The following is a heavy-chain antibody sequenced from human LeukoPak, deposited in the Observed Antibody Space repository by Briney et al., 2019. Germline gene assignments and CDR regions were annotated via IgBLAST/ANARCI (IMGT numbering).Heavy chain of an antibody. D-gene: IGHD5-18*01. CDR2: MYYSGGT. J-gene: IGHJ4*02. CDR1: GGSISSSNYY. Sequence: SETLSLTCTVSGGSISSSNYYWGWIRQPPGKGLEYIASMYYSGGTYYNPSLKSRVTISVDTSKNQCSLRLSSVTAADTAVYYCARQWGYSYGHFDNWGQGTLVTVSS. V-gene: IGHV4-39*01. CDR3: ARQWGYSYGHFDN.